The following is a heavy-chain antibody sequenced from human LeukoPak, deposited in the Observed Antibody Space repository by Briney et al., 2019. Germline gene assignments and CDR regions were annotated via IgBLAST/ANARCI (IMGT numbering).Heavy chain of an antibody. CDR2: ISSSGTTI. Sequence: GGSLRLSCAASGFTFSSYAMSWVRQAPGKGLEWVSYISSSGTTIYYADSVRGRFTISRDTAKNSLSLQMNSLRADDTAVYFCARDRTDSYSYYGMDVWGQGTTVTVSS. V-gene: IGHV3-48*03. CDR1: GFTFSSYA. J-gene: IGHJ6*02. CDR3: ARDRTDSYSYYGMDV.